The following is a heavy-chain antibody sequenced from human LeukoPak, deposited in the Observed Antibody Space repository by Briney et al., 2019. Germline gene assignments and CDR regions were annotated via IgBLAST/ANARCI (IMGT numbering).Heavy chain of an antibody. CDR1: GYSISSGYY. V-gene: IGHV4-61*03. J-gene: IGHJ6*03. CDR3: ARGRVSSSTWYSTYYYYYYMDV. D-gene: IGHD1-1*01. CDR2: VDHTGST. Sequence: SETLSLTCTVSGYSISSGYYWTWIRQPPGKGLEWIGYVDHTGSTNFNPSLNGRVSISRDTTKNLFSLRLRSVTAADTAVYFCARGRVSSSTWYSTYYYYYYMDVWGKGTTVTISS.